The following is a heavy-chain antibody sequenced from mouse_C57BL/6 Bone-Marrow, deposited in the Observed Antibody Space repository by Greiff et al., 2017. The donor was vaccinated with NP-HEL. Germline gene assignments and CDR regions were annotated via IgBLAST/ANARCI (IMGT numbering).Heavy chain of an antibody. D-gene: IGHD2-1*01. Sequence: VQLQQSGAELVRPGASVKLSCTASGFNIKDDYMHWVKQRPEQGLEWIGWIDPENGDTEYASKFQGKATITADTPSNTSYLQLSSLTSEDTAVYYCTTFGNLPWFAYWGQGTLVTVSA. J-gene: IGHJ3*01. CDR1: GFNIKDDY. CDR3: TTFGNLPWFAY. V-gene: IGHV14-4*01. CDR2: IDPENGDT.